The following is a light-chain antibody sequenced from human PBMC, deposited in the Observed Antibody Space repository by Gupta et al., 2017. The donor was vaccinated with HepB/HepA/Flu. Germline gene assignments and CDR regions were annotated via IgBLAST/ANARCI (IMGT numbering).Light chain of an antibody. V-gene: IGLV1-47*01. CDR3: AAWDDSLRGVV. CDR2: RNL. Sequence: QSVLTQPPSVSGTPGQRVSMSCFGSSSNIGVNYFFWFKQVPGMAPRLLLYRNLERPSGVPDRVSGSKFGTSASLAISGLRSDDEADYYCAAWDDSLRGVVFGGGTKLTVL. J-gene: IGLJ2*01. CDR1: SSNIGVNY.